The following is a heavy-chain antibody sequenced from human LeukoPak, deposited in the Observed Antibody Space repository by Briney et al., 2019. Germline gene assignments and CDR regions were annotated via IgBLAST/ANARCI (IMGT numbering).Heavy chain of an antibody. D-gene: IGHD3-3*01. CDR2: IYYSGST. J-gene: IGHJ4*02. CDR1: GDSISSYY. CDR3: AREWRYFDY. V-gene: IGHV4-39*07. Sequence: PSETLSLTCTVSGDSISSYYWGWIRQPPGKGLEWIGSIYYSGSTYYNPSLKSRVTISVDTSKNQFSLKLSSVTAADTAVYYCAREWRYFDYWGQETLVTVSS.